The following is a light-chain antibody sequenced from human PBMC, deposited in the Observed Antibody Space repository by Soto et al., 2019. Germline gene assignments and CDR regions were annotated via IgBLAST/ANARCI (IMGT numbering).Light chain of an antibody. V-gene: IGLV2-14*01. CDR2: EVN. Sequence: QSALTQPASVSGSPGQSITISCTGTSSDIGSYNYVSWYQQHPGKAPKLVIYEVNYRPSGVSNRFSGSKSGNTASLTISGLQAEDEADYYCSSYTSSSTYVFGTGTKLTVL. CDR3: SSYTSSSTYV. CDR1: SSDIGSYNY. J-gene: IGLJ1*01.